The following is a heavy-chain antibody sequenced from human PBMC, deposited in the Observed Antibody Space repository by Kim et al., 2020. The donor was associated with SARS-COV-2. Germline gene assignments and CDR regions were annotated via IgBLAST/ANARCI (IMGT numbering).Heavy chain of an antibody. Sequence: GGSLRLSCAASGFTFSSYWMSWVRQAPGKGLEWVANIKQDGSEKYYVDSVKGRFTISRDNAKNSLYLQMNSLRAEDTAVYYCARAVESSGYSYPGYYYYGMDVWGQGTTVTVSS. V-gene: IGHV3-7*01. CDR2: IKQDGSEK. J-gene: IGHJ6*02. CDR3: ARAVESSGYSYPGYYYYGMDV. D-gene: IGHD5-18*01. CDR1: GFTFSSYW.